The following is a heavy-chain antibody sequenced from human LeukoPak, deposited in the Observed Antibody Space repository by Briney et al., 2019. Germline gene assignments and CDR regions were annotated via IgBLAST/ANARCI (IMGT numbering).Heavy chain of an antibody. CDR3: ARVERDHYYDFWSGYYGGAFDY. D-gene: IGHD3-3*01. Sequence: GGSLRLSCAASGFTFSSYSMNWVRQAPGKGLEWVSSISSSSSYIYYADSVKGRFTISRDNAKNSLYLQMNSLRAEDTAVYYCARVERDHYYDFWSGYYGGAFDYWGQGTLVTVSS. V-gene: IGHV3-21*01. CDR2: ISSSSSYI. CDR1: GFTFSSYS. J-gene: IGHJ4*02.